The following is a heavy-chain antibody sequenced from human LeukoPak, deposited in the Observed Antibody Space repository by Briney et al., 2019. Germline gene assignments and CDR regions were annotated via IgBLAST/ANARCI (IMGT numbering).Heavy chain of an antibody. CDR1: GFTFSSYA. Sequence: GGSLRLSCTASGFTFSSYAMSWVRQAPGKGLEWVSAISGSGGSTYYADSVKGRFTISRDNSKNTLYLQMNSLRAEDTAVYYCAKDLPANGYIYYFDYWGQGTLVTVSS. V-gene: IGHV3-23*01. CDR2: ISGSGGST. D-gene: IGHD3-22*01. J-gene: IGHJ4*02. CDR3: AKDLPANGYIYYFDY.